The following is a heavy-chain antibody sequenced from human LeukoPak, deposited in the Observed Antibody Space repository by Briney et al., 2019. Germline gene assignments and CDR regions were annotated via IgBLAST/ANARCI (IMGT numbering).Heavy chain of an antibody. D-gene: IGHD2-8*01. CDR1: GFAFSSYS. CDR3: ARGVGWYYFDY. J-gene: IGHJ4*02. V-gene: IGHV3-21*01. Sequence: GGSLRLSCAASGFAFSSYSMNWVRQAPGKGLEWVSSISSSSSYIYYADSVKGRFTISRDNAKNSLYLQMNSLRAEDTAVYYCARGVGWYYFDYWGQGTLVTVSS. CDR2: ISSSSSYI.